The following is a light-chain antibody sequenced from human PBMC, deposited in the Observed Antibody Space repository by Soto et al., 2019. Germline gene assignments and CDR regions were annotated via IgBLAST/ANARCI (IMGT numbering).Light chain of an antibody. Sequence: EIVMTQSPATLSVAPGERVTFSCRASQGVSRKLAWYQHKPGQAPRLLIYGTSSRATGIPDRFSGSGSGTDFTLTISRLEPEDFAVYYCQQYGSSITFGQGTRLEI. CDR1: QGVSRK. CDR3: QQYGSSIT. CDR2: GTS. J-gene: IGKJ5*01. V-gene: IGKV3-20*01.